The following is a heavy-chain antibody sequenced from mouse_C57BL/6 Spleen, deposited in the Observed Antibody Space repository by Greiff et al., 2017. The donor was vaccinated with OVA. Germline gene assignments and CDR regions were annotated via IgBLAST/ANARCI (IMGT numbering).Heavy chain of an antibody. CDR1: GYTFTSYW. D-gene: IGHD2-4*01. Sequence: QVHVKQPGAELVKPGASVKLSCKASGYTFTSYWMHWVKQRPGQGLEWIGMIHPNSGSTNYNEKFKSKATLTVDKSSSTAYMQLSSLTSEDSAVYYCARGDYDWGGAMDYWGQGTSVTVSS. V-gene: IGHV1-64*01. J-gene: IGHJ4*01. CDR3: ARGDYDWGGAMDY. CDR2: IHPNSGST.